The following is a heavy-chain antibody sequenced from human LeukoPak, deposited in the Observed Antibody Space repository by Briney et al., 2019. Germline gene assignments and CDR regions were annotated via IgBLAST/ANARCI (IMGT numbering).Heavy chain of an antibody. J-gene: IGHJ4*02. D-gene: IGHD6-19*01. Sequence: GGSLRLSCAASGFTFSSYSMNWVRQAPGKGLEWVSSISSSSSYIYYADSVKGRFTISRDNAKNSLYLQMNSLGAEDTAVYYCARDSSGWPRPGDYWGQGTLVTVSS. V-gene: IGHV3-21*01. CDR3: ARDSSGWPRPGDY. CDR2: ISSSSSYI. CDR1: GFTFSSYS.